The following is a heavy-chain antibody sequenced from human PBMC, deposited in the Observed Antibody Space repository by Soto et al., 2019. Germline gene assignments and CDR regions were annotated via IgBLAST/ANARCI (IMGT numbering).Heavy chain of an antibody. D-gene: IGHD4-4*01. CDR1: GYTFTSYD. CDR2: MNPNSGNT. CDR3: ARGGDYSNYAYYYYYYMDV. Sequence: ASVKVSCKASGYTFTSYDINWVRQATGQGLEWMGWMNPNSGNTGYAQKFQGRVTMTRNTSISTAYMELSSLRSEDTAVYYCARGGDYSNYAYYYYYYMDVWGKGTTVTVSS. V-gene: IGHV1-8*01. J-gene: IGHJ6*03.